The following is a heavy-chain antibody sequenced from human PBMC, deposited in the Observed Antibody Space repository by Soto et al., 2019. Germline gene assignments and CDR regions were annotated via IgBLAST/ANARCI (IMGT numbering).Heavy chain of an antibody. J-gene: IGHJ6*02. V-gene: IGHV3-64*02. CDR1: GFTFSSYA. CDR2: ISSNGGST. CDR3: AREAIRGSSSRVAQYGMDV. D-gene: IGHD6-6*01. Sequence: PEGALRLSCAASGFTFSSYAMHWVRQAPGKGLEYVSAISSNGGSTYYADSVKGRFTISRDNSKNTLYLQMGSLRAEDMAVYYCAREAIRGSSSRVAQYGMDVWGQGTTVTVSS.